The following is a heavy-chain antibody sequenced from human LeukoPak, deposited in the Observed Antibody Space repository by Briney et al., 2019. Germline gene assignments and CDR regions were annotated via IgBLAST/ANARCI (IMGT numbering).Heavy chain of an antibody. CDR3: ARGGEKYSSSLIDY. Sequence: SETLSLTCTVSGGSSSSSSYYWAWIRQPPGKGLEWIGSIYYSGSTYYNPSLKSRVTISVDTSKNQFSLKLSSVTAADTAVYYCARGGEKYSSSLIDYWGQATLVTVSS. CDR2: IYYSGST. V-gene: IGHV4-39*07. J-gene: IGHJ4*02. D-gene: IGHD6-6*01. CDR1: GGSSSSSSYY.